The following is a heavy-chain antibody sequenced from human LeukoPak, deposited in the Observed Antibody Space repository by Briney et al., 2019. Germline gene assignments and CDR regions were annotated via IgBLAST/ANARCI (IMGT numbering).Heavy chain of an antibody. V-gene: IGHV3-72*01. Sequence: GGSLRLSCAASGFTVSRNYMSWVRQAPGKGLEWVGRTRNKANSYTTEYAASVKGRFTISRDDSKNSLYLQMNSLKTEDTAVYYCARYDVGWYYFDYWGQGTLVTVSS. CDR2: TRNKANSYTT. CDR3: ARYDVGWYYFDY. J-gene: IGHJ4*02. CDR1: GFTVSRNY. D-gene: IGHD6-19*01.